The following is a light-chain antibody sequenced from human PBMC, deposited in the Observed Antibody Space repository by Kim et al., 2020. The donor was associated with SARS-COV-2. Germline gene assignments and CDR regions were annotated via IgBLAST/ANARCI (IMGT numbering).Light chain of an antibody. J-gene: IGLJ2*01. CDR1: QLGHKF. CDR3: QAWDSSTAA. CDR2: EDN. Sequence: SSELTQPPSVSVSPGQTAIISCSGDQLGHKFVSWFQQKPGQSPVLVIHEDNKRPSGIPERFSGSNSGNTATLTISGTQAMDEADYYCQAWDSSTAAFGGGTQLTVL. V-gene: IGLV3-1*01.